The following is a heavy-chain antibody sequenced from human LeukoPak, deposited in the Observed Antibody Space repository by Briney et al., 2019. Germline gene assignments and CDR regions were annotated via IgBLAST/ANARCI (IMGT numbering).Heavy chain of an antibody. CDR2: ISSSSSFI. CDR1: GFIFSNYN. D-gene: IGHD1-26*01. CDR3: ARDWHSGSYFGGYFDY. V-gene: IGHV3-21*01. J-gene: IGHJ4*02. Sequence: GGSLRLSCAASGFIFSNYNMNWVRQAPGKGLEWVSSISSSSSFIYYADSVKGRFTISRDSAKNSLFLQMNSLRAEDTAVYYCARDWHSGSYFGGYFDYWGQGTLVTVSS.